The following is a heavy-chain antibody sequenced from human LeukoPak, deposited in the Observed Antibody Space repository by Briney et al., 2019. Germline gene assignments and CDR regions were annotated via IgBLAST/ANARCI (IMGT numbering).Heavy chain of an antibody. D-gene: IGHD3-22*01. V-gene: IGHV4-59*12. CDR2: IYHSGST. J-gene: IGHJ3*02. CDR3: ARGGSTYYYDSSGYPGSAFDI. Sequence: SETLSLTCTVSGGSISSYYWSWIRQPPGKGLEWIGYIYHSGSTYYNPSLKSRVTISVDRSKNQFSLKLSSVTAADTAVYYCARGGSTYYYDSSGYPGSAFDIWGQGTMVTVSS. CDR1: GGSISSYY.